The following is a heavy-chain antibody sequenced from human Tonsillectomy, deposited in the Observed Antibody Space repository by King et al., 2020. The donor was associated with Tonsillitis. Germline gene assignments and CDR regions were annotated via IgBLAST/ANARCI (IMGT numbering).Heavy chain of an antibody. Sequence: VQLQESGPGLVKPSETLPLTCTVSGGSISSYYWSWIRQPPGKGLEWIGYIYYSGSTNYNPSLKSRVTISVDTSKKQFSLKLSSVTAADTAVYYCARGLYDSSGYSKWFDPWGQGTLVTVSS. CDR2: IYYSGST. V-gene: IGHV4-59*08. D-gene: IGHD3-22*01. CDR1: GGSISSYY. J-gene: IGHJ5*02. CDR3: ARGLYDSSGYSKWFDP.